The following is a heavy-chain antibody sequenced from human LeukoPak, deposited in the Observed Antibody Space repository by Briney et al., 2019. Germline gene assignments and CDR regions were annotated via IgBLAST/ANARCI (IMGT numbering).Heavy chain of an antibody. CDR2: INPSGGST. J-gene: IGHJ4*02. V-gene: IGHV1-46*03. CDR3: ASIAVAGKSFDY. Sequence: ASVKVSCKASGYTFTSYCMHWVRQAPGQGLEWMGIINPSGGSTSYAQKFQGRVTMTRDTSTSTVYMELSSLRSEDTAVYYCASIAVAGKSFDYWGQGTLVTVSS. CDR1: GYTFTSYC. D-gene: IGHD6-19*01.